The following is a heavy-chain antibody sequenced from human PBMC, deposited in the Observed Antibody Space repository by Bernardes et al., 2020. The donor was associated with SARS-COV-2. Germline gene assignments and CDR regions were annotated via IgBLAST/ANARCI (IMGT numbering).Heavy chain of an antibody. CDR3: AKGPGYCSSTSCYNYFDY. CDR1: GFTFDDYT. J-gene: IGHJ4*02. CDR2: ISWDGGST. Sequence: GGSLRLSCAASGFTFDDYTMHWVRQAPGKGLEWVSLISWDGGSTYYADSVKGRFTISRDNSKNSLYLQMNSLRTEDTALYYCAKGPGYCSSTSCYNYFDYWGQGTLVTVSS. V-gene: IGHV3-43*01. D-gene: IGHD2-2*02.